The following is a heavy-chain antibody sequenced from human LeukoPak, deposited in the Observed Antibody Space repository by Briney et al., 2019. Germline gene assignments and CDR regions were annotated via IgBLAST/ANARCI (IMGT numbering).Heavy chain of an antibody. Sequence: GGSLRLSCATSGFNFHRYTIHWVRQAPGKGLEWVSLAGWAGGTTYYSDSVRGRFTISRDSGRNSVYLQMNSLTTDDTAFYFCAKELDAMFFDYWGQGALVTVSS. J-gene: IGHJ4*02. CDR3: AKELDAMFFDY. D-gene: IGHD2-2*01. CDR2: AGWAGGTT. V-gene: IGHV3-43*01. CDR1: GFNFHRYT.